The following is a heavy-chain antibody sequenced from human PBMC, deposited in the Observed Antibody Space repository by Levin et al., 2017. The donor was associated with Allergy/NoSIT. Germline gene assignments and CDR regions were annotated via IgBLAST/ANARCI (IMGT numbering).Heavy chain of an antibody. D-gene: IGHD2-15*01. CDR3: ARGLTHCRGATCYSLYGVDV. V-gene: IGHV1-8*01. Sequence: NPGESLKISCKASGYTFARYEINWLRQATGQGLEWMGWMHPNSGNTGFAPKFQGRVTMTRNTSISTAYMELTSLRSEDTAVYYCARGLTHCRGATCYSLYGVDVWGQGTTVTVSS. J-gene: IGHJ6*02. CDR1: GYTFARYE. CDR2: MHPNSGNT.